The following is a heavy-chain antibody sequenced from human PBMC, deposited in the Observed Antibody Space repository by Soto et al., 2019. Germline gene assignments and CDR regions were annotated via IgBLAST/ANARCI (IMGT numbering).Heavy chain of an antibody. CDR1: GYTFTSYS. V-gene: IGHV1-18*01. Sequence: ASVKVSCKASGYTFTSYSISWVRQAPGQGLERMGWISAYNGNTNYAQKLQGRVTMTTDTSTSTSYMELRSLRSDDTAVYYCARERTYFGDYWGQGTLVTVSS. D-gene: IGHD3-9*01. CDR2: ISAYNGNT. J-gene: IGHJ4*02. CDR3: ARERTYFGDY.